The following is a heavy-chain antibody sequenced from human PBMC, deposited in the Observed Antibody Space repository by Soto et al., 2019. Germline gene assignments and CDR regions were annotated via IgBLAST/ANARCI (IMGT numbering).Heavy chain of an antibody. Sequence: SVKVSCKASGGTFSSYAISWVRQAPGQGLEWMGVIIPICGTANYAQKFQGRVTMTKDKSTNTAYMELSSLRSDDTAVYYCTADPPNEENDAFDIWGQGTMVTVSS. V-gene: IGHV1-69*05. CDR2: IIPICGTA. CDR3: TADPPNEENDAFDI. J-gene: IGHJ3*02. CDR1: GGTFSSYA. D-gene: IGHD1-1*01.